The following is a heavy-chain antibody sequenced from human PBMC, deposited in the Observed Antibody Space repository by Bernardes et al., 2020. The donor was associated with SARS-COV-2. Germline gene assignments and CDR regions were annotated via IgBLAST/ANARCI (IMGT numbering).Heavy chain of an antibody. CDR2: INSHGSST. V-gene: IGHV3-74*01. Sequence: GGSLRLSCAASGFTFRSYWMHWVRQAPGKGLVWVSRINSHGSSTIYADSVKGRFTISRDNAKNRLYLQMNSLRVEDTAVYYCSISKNSYNSLFDNWGQGTLVTVSS. D-gene: IGHD1-1*01. J-gene: IGHJ4*02. CDR1: GFTFRSYW. CDR3: SISKNSYNSLFDN.